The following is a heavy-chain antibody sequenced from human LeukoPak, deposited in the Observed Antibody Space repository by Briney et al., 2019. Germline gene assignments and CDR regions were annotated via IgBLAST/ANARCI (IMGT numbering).Heavy chain of an antibody. Sequence: ASVKVSCKASGYTFTSYGISWVRQAPGQGLEWMGWISAYNGNTNYAQKLQGRVTMTTDTSTSTAYMELRSLRSDDTAVYYCARDDPGDWNDENWFDPWGQGTLVTVSS. CDR1: GYTFTSYG. D-gene: IGHD1-1*01. J-gene: IGHJ5*02. V-gene: IGHV1-18*01. CDR3: ARDDPGDWNDENWFDP. CDR2: ISAYNGNT.